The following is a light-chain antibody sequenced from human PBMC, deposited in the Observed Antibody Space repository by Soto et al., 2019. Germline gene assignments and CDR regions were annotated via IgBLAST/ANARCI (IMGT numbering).Light chain of an antibody. V-gene: IGLV2-14*01. Sequence: QSALTQPASVSGSPGQSITISCTGTSSDVGGYNYVSWYHQHPGKAPKLMIYDVSNRPSGVSNRFSGSKSGNTASLTISGLQAEDEADYYCSSYTSSSTLRGVFGTVTKVTVL. CDR3: SSYTSSSTLRGV. CDR1: SSDVGGYNY. J-gene: IGLJ1*01. CDR2: DVS.